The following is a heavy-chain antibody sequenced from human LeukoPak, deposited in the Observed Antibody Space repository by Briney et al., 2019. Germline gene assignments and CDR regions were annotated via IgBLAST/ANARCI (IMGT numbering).Heavy chain of an antibody. CDR1: GFTFSDYS. Sequence: QSGGSLRLSCAASGFTFSDYSISWVRQAPGKGLEWVSYISNTADTQYYADSVRGRFTISRDNAKNSAYLQMNTLRAEDTAVYYCARDRGYCSGGSCYRYFETWGHGTLVTVSS. J-gene: IGHJ4*01. V-gene: IGHV3-48*01. CDR3: ARDRGYCSGGSCYRYFET. D-gene: IGHD2-15*01. CDR2: ISNTADTQ.